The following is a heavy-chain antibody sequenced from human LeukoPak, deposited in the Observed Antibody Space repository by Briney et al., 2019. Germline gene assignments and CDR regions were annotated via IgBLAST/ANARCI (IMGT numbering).Heavy chain of an antibody. D-gene: IGHD7-27*01. CDR2: TSHDGSS. J-gene: IGHJ4*02. CDR1: GYSISGSYL. CDR3: VRGELGDFDN. Sequence: SETLSLTCTVSGYSISGSYLWGWVRQPPGKAPEWIGSTSHDGSSYQNPSLKSRVTISIDTSKNQFSLKMTSLTAADTAVYYCVRGELGDFDNWGQGILVTVSS. V-gene: IGHV4-38-2*02.